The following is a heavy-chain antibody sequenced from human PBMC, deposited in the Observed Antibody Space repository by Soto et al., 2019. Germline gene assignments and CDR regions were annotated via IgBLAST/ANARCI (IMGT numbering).Heavy chain of an antibody. CDR3: AKDQPTYYDYVWGSYRYGMDV. CDR1: GFTFSSYG. Sequence: ESGGGVVQPGRSLRLSCAASGFTFSSYGMHWVRQAPGKGLEWVAVISYDGSNKYYADSVKGRFTISRDNSKNTLYLQMNSLRAEDTAVYYCAKDQPTYYDYVWGSYRYGMDVWGQGTTVTVSS. CDR2: ISYDGSNK. V-gene: IGHV3-30*18. J-gene: IGHJ6*02. D-gene: IGHD3-16*02.